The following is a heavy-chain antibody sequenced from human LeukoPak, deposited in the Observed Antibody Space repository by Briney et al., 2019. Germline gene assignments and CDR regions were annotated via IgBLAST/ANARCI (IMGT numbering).Heavy chain of an antibody. V-gene: IGHV4-39*07. CDR1: DGSIISSSYY. J-gene: IGHJ4*02. Sequence: SETLSLTCTVSDGSIISSSYYWGWIRQPPGKGLEWIGSIYYSGSTSYNPSLKSRVTISLATSKNQFSLKLSSVTAADTAVYYCARGFIAAAYWGQGTLVTVSS. CDR3: ARGFIAAAY. D-gene: IGHD6-13*01. CDR2: IYYSGST.